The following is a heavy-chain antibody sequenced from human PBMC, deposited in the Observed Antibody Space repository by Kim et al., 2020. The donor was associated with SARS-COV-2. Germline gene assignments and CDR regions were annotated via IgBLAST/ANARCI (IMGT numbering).Heavy chain of an antibody. CDR2: ISYDGSNK. D-gene: IGHD3-10*01. Sequence: GGSLRLSCAASGFTFSSYAMHWVRQAPGKGLEWVAVISYDGSNKYYADSVKGRFTISRDNSKNTLYLQMNSLRAEDTAVYYCARGDLAVMVRGVIIFLENGMDVWGQGTTVTVSS. V-gene: IGHV3-30*04. CDR3: ARGDLAVMVRGVIIFLENGMDV. J-gene: IGHJ6*02. CDR1: GFTFSSYA.